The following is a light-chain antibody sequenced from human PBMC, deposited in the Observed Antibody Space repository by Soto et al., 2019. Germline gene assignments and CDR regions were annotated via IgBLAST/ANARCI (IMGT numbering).Light chain of an antibody. CDR2: SNN. CDR1: SSNIGSNT. V-gene: IGLV1-44*01. J-gene: IGLJ2*01. Sequence: QSVLTQPPSASGTPGQRVTISCSGSSSNIGSNTVNWFQQLPETAPKLLIYSNNQRPSGVPDRFSGSKSGTSASLAISGLQSEDEADYYCAAWDDSLHGVVFGGGTKVTVL. CDR3: AAWDDSLHGVV.